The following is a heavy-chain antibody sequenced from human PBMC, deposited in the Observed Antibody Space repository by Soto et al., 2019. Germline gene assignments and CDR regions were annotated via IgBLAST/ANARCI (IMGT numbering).Heavy chain of an antibody. D-gene: IGHD5-12*01. CDR3: ARLRGYSGYAVGPLDY. J-gene: IGHJ4*02. V-gene: IGHV4-59*01. CDR2: VYYGGRT. Sequence: PSETLSLTCTVSGGSISSYYWSWIRQPPGKGLEWMGEVYYGGRTNYNPSLKRRVSRSVDTSQNQFSLKLSSVTAADTAVYYCARLRGYSGYAVGPLDYGGQGTLVTVSS. CDR1: GGSISSYY.